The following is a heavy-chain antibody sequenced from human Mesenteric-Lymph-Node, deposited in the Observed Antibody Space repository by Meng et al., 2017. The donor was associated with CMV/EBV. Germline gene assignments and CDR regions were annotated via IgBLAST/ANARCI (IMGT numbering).Heavy chain of an antibody. D-gene: IGHD2-2*01. CDR3: AKSSDMSSSCYDY. CDR1: GFSFSSYE. J-gene: IGHJ4*02. CDR2: ITSSGLTT. Sequence: GGSLRLSCVASGFSFSSYEMNWVRQAPGKGLEWVSYITSSGLTTSYADSVKGRLTISRDNAKSSLYLQMNSLRAEDTALYYCAKSSDMSSSCYDYWGQGTLVTVSS. V-gene: IGHV3-48*03.